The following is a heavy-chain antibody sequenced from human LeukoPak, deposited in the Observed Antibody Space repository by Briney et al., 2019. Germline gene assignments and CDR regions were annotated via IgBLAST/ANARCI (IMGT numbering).Heavy chain of an antibody. D-gene: IGHD2-8*01. Sequence: GGSLRLSCAVSGFTVSRNYMTWVRQAPGKGLEWVSVIYSGDSTSYADSVKGRFTISRDNAKSSLFLQMTSLRVEDTAVYYCARLKDDVTKFDYWGQGTLVTVSS. V-gene: IGHV3-53*01. CDR2: IYSGDST. CDR3: ARLKDDVTKFDY. J-gene: IGHJ4*02. CDR1: GFTVSRNY.